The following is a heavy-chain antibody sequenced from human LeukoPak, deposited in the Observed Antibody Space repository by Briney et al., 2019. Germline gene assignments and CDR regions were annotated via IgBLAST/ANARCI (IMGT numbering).Heavy chain of an antibody. CDR2: ISSDGSTI. J-gene: IGHJ4*02. D-gene: IGHD3-10*01. Sequence: PGGSLRLSCAASGFTFSDYYMTWILQAPGKGLEWVSYISSDGSTIDYADSVKGRFTISRDNARNSLYLQMNSLRAEDTAVYYCARESWSFGPWGQGTLVTVSS. CDR3: ARESWSFGP. V-gene: IGHV3-11*01. CDR1: GFTFSDYY.